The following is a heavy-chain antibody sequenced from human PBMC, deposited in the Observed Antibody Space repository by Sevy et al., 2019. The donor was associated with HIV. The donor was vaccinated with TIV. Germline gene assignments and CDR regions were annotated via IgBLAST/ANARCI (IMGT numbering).Heavy chain of an antibody. CDR2: INHSGST. V-gene: IGHV4-34*01. D-gene: IGHD3-22*01. J-gene: IGHJ4*02. Sequence: SETLSLTCAVYGGSFSGYYWSWIRQPPGKGLEWIGEINHSGSTNYNPSLKSRVTISVDTSKNQFSLKLSSVTAADTAVYYCARGPMIGYFDYWGQGTLVTGSS. CDR1: GGSFSGYY. CDR3: ARGPMIGYFDY.